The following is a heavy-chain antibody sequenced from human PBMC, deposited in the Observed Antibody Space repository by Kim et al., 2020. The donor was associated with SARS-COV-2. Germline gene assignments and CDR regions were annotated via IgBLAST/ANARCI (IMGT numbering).Heavy chain of an antibody. D-gene: IGHD4-17*01. V-gene: IGHV3-33*01. CDR2: IWYDGSNK. CDR1: GFTFSSYG. Sequence: GGSLRLSCAASGFTFSSYGMHWVRQAPGKGLEWVAVIWYDGSNKYYADSVKGRFTISRDNSKNTLYLQMNSLRAEDTAVYYCAREIGTTPLGMDVWGQGTTVTVSS. J-gene: IGHJ6*02. CDR3: AREIGTTPLGMDV.